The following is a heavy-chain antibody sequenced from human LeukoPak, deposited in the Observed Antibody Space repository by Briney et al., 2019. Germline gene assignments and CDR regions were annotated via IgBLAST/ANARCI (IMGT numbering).Heavy chain of an antibody. CDR3: ASSAIFGVAALAFDI. Sequence: SETLSLTCTVSGYSISSGYYLGWIRQPPGKGLEWIGSIYHSGSTYYNPSLKSRVNISVDTSKNQFSLKLSSVTAADTAVYYCASSAIFGVAALAFDIWGQGTMVTVSS. J-gene: IGHJ3*02. CDR2: IYHSGST. D-gene: IGHD3-3*01. V-gene: IGHV4-38-2*02. CDR1: GYSISSGYY.